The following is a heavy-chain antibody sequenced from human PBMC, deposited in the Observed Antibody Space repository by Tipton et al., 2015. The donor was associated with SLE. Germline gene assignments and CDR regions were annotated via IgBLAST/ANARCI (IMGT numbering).Heavy chain of an antibody. V-gene: IGHV4-59*01. Sequence: TLSLTCTVSGDSIGGYYWTWIRQPPGKGLEWIGYMYYSGGTKYNPSLSGRVTIDIDRSKSQISLRLKSVTAADTAVYFCARARSEDDFWRDYVYYYFYMDVWGRGTTVTVSS. CDR2: MYYSGGT. J-gene: IGHJ6*03. D-gene: IGHD3-3*01. CDR3: ARARSEDDFWRDYVYYYFYMDV. CDR1: GDSIGGYY.